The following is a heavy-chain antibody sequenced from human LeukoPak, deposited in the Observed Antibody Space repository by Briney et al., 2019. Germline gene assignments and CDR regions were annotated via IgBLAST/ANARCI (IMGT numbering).Heavy chain of an antibody. V-gene: IGHV1-69*13. Sequence: ASVKVSCKASGYSFTNYDINWVRQATGQGLEWMGGIIPIFGTANYAQKFQGRVTITADESTSTAYMELSSLRSEDTAVYYCAAPRPSRAHFDYWGQGTLVTVSS. J-gene: IGHJ4*02. CDR1: GYSFTNYD. CDR2: IIPIFGTA. CDR3: AAPRPSRAHFDY.